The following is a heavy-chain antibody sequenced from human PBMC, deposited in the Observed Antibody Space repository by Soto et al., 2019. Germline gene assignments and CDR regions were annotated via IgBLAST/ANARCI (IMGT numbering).Heavy chain of an antibody. V-gene: IGHV1-2*02. Sequence: QVQLVQSATEVEKPGASVKVSCKASGYIFSDYYIYWVRQAPGQRPEWMGWINPKTGATNYAPKFQGRVTLTRDTSIRTAYMELSSLRSDDTAVYYCARELANLATPLDFWGQGTLVTVSS. CDR3: ARELANLATPLDF. CDR2: INPKTGAT. D-gene: IGHD3-3*02. CDR1: GYIFSDYY. J-gene: IGHJ4*02.